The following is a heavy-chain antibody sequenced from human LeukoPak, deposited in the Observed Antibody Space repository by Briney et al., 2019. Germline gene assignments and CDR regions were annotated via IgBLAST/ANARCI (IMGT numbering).Heavy chain of an antibody. J-gene: IGHJ6*03. D-gene: IGHD3-10*01. CDR2: ITGNGGTT. CDR1: GFTFSNYG. V-gene: IGHV3-23*01. Sequence: PGGTQRLSCAASGFTFSNYGMNWVRQAPGKGLEWVSGITGNGGTTYYADSVKGRFTISRDNSKNTVYLQMNSLRAEDTAVYYCARERVLWFGGVIIYYYYYMDVWGKGTTVTISS. CDR3: ARERVLWFGGVIIYYYYYMDV.